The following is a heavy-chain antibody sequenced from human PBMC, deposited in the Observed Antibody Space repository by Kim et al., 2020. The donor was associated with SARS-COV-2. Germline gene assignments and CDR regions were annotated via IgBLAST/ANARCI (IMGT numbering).Heavy chain of an antibody. Sequence: SETLSLTCAVYGGSFSGYYWSWIRQPPGKGLEWIGEINHSGSTNYNPSLKSRVTISVDTSKNQFSLKLSSVTAADTAVYYCARERHSSSWYGMRYYFDYWGQGTLVTVSS. CDR2: INHSGST. CDR3: ARERHSSSWYGMRYYFDY. CDR1: GGSFSGYY. J-gene: IGHJ4*02. V-gene: IGHV4-34*01. D-gene: IGHD6-13*01.